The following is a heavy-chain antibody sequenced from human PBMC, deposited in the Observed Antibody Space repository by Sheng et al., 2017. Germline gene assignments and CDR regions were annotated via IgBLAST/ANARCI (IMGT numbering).Heavy chain of an antibody. D-gene: IGHD3-22*01. CDR2: ISAYNGNT. CDR3: AREGFDSSGRTRYPMDV. CDR1: GYTFTAYG. Sequence: QVQLVQSGAEVKRPGASMKVSCKASGYTFTAYGISWVRQAPGQGLEWMGWISAYNGNTNYAQKFQGRVTMTTDTSTSTAYMELRSLRSDDTAVYYCAREGFDSSGRTRYPMDVWGQGTTVTVSS. V-gene: IGHV1-18*01. J-gene: IGHJ6*02.